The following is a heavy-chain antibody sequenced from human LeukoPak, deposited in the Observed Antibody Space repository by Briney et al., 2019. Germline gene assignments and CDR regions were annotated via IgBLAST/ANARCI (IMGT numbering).Heavy chain of an antibody. D-gene: IGHD5-12*01. J-gene: IGHJ2*01. CDR2: ISAYNGNT. V-gene: IGHV1-18*01. Sequence: ASVKVSCKAPGYTFTSYGISWVRQAPGQGLEWMGWISAYNGNTNYAQKLQGRVTMTTDTSTSTAYMELRSLRSDDTAVYYCARDVATGSVWYFDLWGRGTLVTISS. CDR1: GYTFTSYG. CDR3: ARDVATGSVWYFDL.